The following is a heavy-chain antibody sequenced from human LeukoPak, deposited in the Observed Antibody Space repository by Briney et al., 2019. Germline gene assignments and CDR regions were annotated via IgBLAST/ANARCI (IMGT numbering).Heavy chain of an antibody. Sequence: NPSETLSLTCTVSGGSINNYYWSWIRQSPGKGLEWIGYIYYSGSTNYNPSLKSRVTISVDTSKNQFSLKLSSVTAADTGVYYCARQTNSTWSLYMDVWGKGTTVTVSS. CDR3: ARQTNSTWSLYMDV. J-gene: IGHJ6*03. V-gene: IGHV4-59*08. CDR1: GGSINNYY. D-gene: IGHD6-13*01. CDR2: IYYSGST.